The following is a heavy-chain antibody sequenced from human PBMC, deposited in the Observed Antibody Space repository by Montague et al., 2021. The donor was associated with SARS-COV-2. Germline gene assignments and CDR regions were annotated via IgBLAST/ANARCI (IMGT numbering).Heavy chain of an antibody. V-gene: IGHV2-70*01. CDR1: GFSLSTSGMC. Sequence: PALGKPTQTLTLTCTFSGFSLSTSGMCVSWIRQPPGKALEWLALIDWYDDKYYSTSLKTRLTISKDTSKNQVVLTMTNMDPVDTATYYCARIRDYDILTGSYSGFDYWGQGTLVTVSS. D-gene: IGHD3-9*01. CDR2: IDWYDDK. CDR3: ARIRDYDILTGSYSGFDY. J-gene: IGHJ4*02.